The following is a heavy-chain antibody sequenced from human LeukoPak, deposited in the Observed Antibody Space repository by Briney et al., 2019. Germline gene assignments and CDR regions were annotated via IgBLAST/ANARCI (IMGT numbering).Heavy chain of an antibody. V-gene: IGHV3-21*01. CDR2: ISSSSSYI. Sequence: MPGGSLRLSCAASGFTFDDYAMHWVRQAPGKGLEWVSSISSSSSYIYYADSVKGRFTISRDNAKNSLYLQMNSLRAEDTAVYYCAREPVTGSVDWGQGTLVTVSS. J-gene: IGHJ4*02. CDR3: AREPVTGSVD. CDR1: GFTFDDYA. D-gene: IGHD4-17*01.